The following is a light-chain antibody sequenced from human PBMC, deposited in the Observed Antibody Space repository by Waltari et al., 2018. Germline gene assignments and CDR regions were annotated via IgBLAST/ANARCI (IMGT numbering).Light chain of an antibody. CDR3: QARGNNDVV. Sequence: ALTQPPSVSVSPGQTATITCSGDKLGNTYVSWYQQPSGQPPLLVIYEDSRRPPGIPGRFSGDNSGNTATLTIGDTQSVDEADYFCQARGNNDVVFGGGTKLTVL. V-gene: IGLV3-1*01. CDR2: EDS. J-gene: IGLJ3*02. CDR1: KLGNTY.